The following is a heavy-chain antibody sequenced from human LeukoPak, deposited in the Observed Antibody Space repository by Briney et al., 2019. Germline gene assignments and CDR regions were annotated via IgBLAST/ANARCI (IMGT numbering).Heavy chain of an antibody. D-gene: IGHD4-17*01. Sequence: ASVKVSCKASGYTFTSYGISWVRQAPGQGLEWMGWISAYNGNTNYAQKLQGRVTMTTDTSTSTAYMELSSLRSEDTAVYYCATAGSTVTDVRFDYWGQGTLVTVSS. CDR3: ATAGSTVTDVRFDY. V-gene: IGHV1-18*01. J-gene: IGHJ4*02. CDR2: ISAYNGNT. CDR1: GYTFTSYG.